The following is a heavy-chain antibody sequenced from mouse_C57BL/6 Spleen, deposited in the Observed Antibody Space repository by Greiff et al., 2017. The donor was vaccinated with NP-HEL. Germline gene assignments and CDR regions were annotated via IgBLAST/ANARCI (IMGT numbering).Heavy chain of an antibody. V-gene: IGHV3-6*01. Sequence: VQLQQSGPGLVKPSQSLSLTCSVTGYSITSGYYWNWIRQFPGNKLEWMGYISYDGSNNYNPSLKNRISITRDTSKNQFFLKLNSVTTEDTATYYCAKSYDYGDGWYFDVWGTGTTVTVSS. J-gene: IGHJ1*03. CDR3: AKSYDYGDGWYFDV. CDR1: GYSITSGYY. D-gene: IGHD2-4*01. CDR2: ISYDGSN.